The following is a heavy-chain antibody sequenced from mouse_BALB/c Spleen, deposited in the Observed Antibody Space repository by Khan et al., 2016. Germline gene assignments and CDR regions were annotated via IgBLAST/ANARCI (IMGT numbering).Heavy chain of an antibody. CDR3: ARAEITTALAY. D-gene: IGHD2-4*01. CDR2: INYSGST. V-gene: IGHV3-1*02. J-gene: IGHJ3*01. CDR1: GYSITSGYS. Sequence: EVQLQESGPDLVKPSQSLSLTCTVTGYSITSGYSWHWIRQFPGNKLEWMGYINYSGSTNYNPSLKSRISITRDTSKNQSFLQLNSVTTEDTATYYFARAEITTALAYWGQGTLVTVSA.